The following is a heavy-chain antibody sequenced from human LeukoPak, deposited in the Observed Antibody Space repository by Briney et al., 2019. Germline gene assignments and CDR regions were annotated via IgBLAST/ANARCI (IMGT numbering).Heavy chain of an antibody. Sequence: ASVKVSCKASGYTFTGYYMHWVRQAPGQGLAWMGWINPNSGGTNYAQKFQGRVTMTRDTSISTAYMELSRLRSDGTAVYYCARGFLLYGAQFGVDYWGQGTLVTVSS. D-gene: IGHD3-16*01. CDR1: GYTFTGYY. CDR3: ARGFLLYGAQFGVDY. V-gene: IGHV1-2*02. J-gene: IGHJ4*02. CDR2: INPNSGGT.